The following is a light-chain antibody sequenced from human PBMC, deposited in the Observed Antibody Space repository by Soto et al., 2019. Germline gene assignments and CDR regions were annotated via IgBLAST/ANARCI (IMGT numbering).Light chain of an antibody. V-gene: IGLV2-14*01. CDR3: SSYTSSSTLVV. CDR1: SSDVGGYNS. CDR2: GAS. Sequence: QSALTQPASVSGSPGQSITISCTGTSSDVGGYNSVSWYQQHPGKAPKLMIYGASNRPSGVSNRFSGSKSGNTASLTLSGLQAEDEADYYCSSYTSSSTLVVFGGGTKLTVL. J-gene: IGLJ2*01.